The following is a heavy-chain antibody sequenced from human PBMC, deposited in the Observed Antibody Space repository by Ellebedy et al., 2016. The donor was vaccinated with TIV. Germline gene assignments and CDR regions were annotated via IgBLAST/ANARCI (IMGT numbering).Heavy chain of an antibody. CDR3: ARGGYDYWSVRLDY. CDR2: ISAYSGNT. Sequence: AASVKVSCKASGFVFKNYGFAWARQAHGQGLEWMGWISAYSGNTYYAQKFQGRVTMTTETSTTTAYLELTSLTSDDTAVYYCARGGYDYWSVRLDYWGQGTPVTVSS. CDR1: GFVFKNYG. J-gene: IGHJ4*02. D-gene: IGHD3-3*01. V-gene: IGHV1-18*01.